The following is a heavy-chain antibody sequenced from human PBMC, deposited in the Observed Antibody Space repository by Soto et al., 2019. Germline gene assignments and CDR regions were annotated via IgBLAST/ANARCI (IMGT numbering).Heavy chain of an antibody. V-gene: IGHV3-9*01. CDR2: ISWNSGSI. CDR1: GFTFDDYA. Sequence: SLGLACAASGFTFDDYAMHCVRQAPGKGLEWVACISWNSGSIVYAYSVKGRFTISRENSENYLYLQMNSLTPEDTALYYCAKDLSSSWSRNGYSCYYGMDXWGHGTTVTVS. J-gene: IGHJ6*02. D-gene: IGHD6-13*01. CDR3: AKDLSSSWSRNGYSCYYGMDX.